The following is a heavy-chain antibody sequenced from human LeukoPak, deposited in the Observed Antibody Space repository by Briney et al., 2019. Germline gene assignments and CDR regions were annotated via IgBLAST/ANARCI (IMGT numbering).Heavy chain of an antibody. CDR1: GYTFTSYD. CDR3: ASSSSMADDAFDI. V-gene: IGHV1-8*01. J-gene: IGHJ3*02. D-gene: IGHD2/OR15-2a*01. CDR2: MNPNSGNT. Sequence: GASVKVSCKASGYTFTSYDINWVRQATGQGLEWMGWMNPNSGNTGYAQKFQGRVTMTRNTSISTAYMELSSLRSEDTAVYYCASSSSMADDAFDIWGQGTMVTVSS.